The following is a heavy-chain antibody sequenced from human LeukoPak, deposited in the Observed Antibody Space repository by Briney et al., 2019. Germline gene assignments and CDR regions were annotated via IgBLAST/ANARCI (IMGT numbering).Heavy chain of an antibody. Sequence: GGSLRLSCVASGFSFSAYIMHWVRQAPGKGLEYVSAIRSDGSSTYYPNSVKGRFTISRDNSKSTLYLQMGSLRAEDTAVYYCTRRYGGHSGWAGYHDSWGQGTLVTVSS. CDR3: TRRYGGHSGWAGYHDS. CDR1: GFSFSAYI. J-gene: IGHJ4*02. V-gene: IGHV3-64*01. CDR2: IRSDGSST. D-gene: IGHD6-19*01.